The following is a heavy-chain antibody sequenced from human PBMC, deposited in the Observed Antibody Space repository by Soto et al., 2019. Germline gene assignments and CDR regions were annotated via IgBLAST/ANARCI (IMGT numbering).Heavy chain of an antibody. Sequence: GESLKISCKGSGYSFTSYWISWVRQMPGKGLEWMGRIDPSDSYTNYSPSFQGHVTISADKSISTAYLQWSSLKASDTAMYYCARRVSSSSDYCYGMDVWGQGTTVTVSS. CDR3: ARRVSSSSDYCYGMDV. CDR2: IDPSDSYT. V-gene: IGHV5-10-1*01. CDR1: GYSFTSYW. J-gene: IGHJ6*02. D-gene: IGHD6-6*01.